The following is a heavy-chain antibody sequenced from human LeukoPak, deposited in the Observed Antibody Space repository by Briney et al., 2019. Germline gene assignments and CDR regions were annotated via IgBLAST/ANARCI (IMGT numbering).Heavy chain of an antibody. D-gene: IGHD3-9*01. Sequence: ASVKVSCKASGYTFTGYYMHWVRQAPGRGLEWMGWINPNSGGTNYAQKFQGRVTMTRDTSISAAYMELSRLRSDDTAVYYCARLYDILTGYSSADDAFDIWGQGTMVTVSS. CDR2: INPNSGGT. V-gene: IGHV1-2*02. CDR3: ARLYDILTGYSSADDAFDI. J-gene: IGHJ3*02. CDR1: GYTFTGYY.